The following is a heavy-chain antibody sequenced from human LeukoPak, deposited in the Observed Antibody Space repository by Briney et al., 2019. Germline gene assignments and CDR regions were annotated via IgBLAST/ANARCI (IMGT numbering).Heavy chain of an antibody. CDR2: IYHSGST. V-gene: IGHV4-38-2*02. CDR3: ARGGYGDYGPDAFDI. D-gene: IGHD4-17*01. J-gene: IGHJ3*02. Sequence: ETLSLTCTVSGYSISSGYYWGWIRQPPGKGLEWIGSIYHSGSTYYNPSLKSRVTISVDTSKNQFSLKLSSVTAADTAVYYCARGGYGDYGPDAFDIWGQGTMVTVSS. CDR1: GYSISSGYY.